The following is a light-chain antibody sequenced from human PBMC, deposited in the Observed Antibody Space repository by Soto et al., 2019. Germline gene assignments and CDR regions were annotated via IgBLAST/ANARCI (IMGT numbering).Light chain of an antibody. Sequence: EIVLTQSPATLSLSPGERATLSCRASQSVSSYLAGYQQKPGQAPRLLIYDASNRATGIPARFSGSGSGTDFTLTISSLEPEDFAVYYCQQRSNWPTFGQGTKVEI. CDR1: QSVSSY. J-gene: IGKJ1*01. CDR2: DAS. V-gene: IGKV3-11*01. CDR3: QQRSNWPT.